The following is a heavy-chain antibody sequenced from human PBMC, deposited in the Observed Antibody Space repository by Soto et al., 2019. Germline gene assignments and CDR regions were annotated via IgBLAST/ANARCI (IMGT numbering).Heavy chain of an antibody. CDR3: TGITWFRGMDV. Sequence: SQALSLTCVISEDSFSSNSAGCNWIRQSPSRGLEWLGRTYYKSKWNNDYALSVKSRITINPDTSKNQFSLHLYSVTPEDTAVYYCTGITWFRGMDVWGQGTPVTVSS. V-gene: IGHV6-1*01. J-gene: IGHJ6*02. CDR2: TYYKSKWNN. CDR1: EDSFSSNSAG. D-gene: IGHD3-10*01.